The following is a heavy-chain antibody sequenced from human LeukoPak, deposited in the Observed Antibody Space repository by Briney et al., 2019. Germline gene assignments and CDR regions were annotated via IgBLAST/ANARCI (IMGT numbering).Heavy chain of an antibody. CDR2: IYYSGST. J-gene: IGHJ6*02. CDR1: GDSISGSIYY. CDR3: ASFNMVRGVRPPDV. D-gene: IGHD3-10*01. Sequence: SETLSLTCTVSGDSISGSIYYWTWIRQPPEKGLEWIGSIYYSGSTYYSPSLKSRVTISVDTSKNQFSLNLYSVTAADTAVYYCASFNMVRGVRPPDVWGQGTTVTVSS. V-gene: IGHV4-39*07.